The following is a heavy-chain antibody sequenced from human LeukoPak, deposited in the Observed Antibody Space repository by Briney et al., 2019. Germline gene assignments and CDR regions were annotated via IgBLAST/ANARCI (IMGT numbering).Heavy chain of an antibody. V-gene: IGHV3-30*02. CDR2: IQNDESNK. J-gene: IGHJ4*02. D-gene: IGHD3-22*01. Sequence: TGGSLRLSCAASGFTFSSYGMHWVRQAPGKGLEWVAFIQNDESNKFYADSVKGRFTISRDISKNTLYLQMNSLRAEDTAVYYCARVADYYDSSGYRYYFDYWGQGTLVTVSS. CDR3: ARVADYYDSSGYRYYFDY. CDR1: GFTFSSYG.